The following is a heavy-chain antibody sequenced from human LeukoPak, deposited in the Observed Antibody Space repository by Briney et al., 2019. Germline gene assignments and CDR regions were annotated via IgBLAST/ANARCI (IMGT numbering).Heavy chain of an antibody. CDR1: GFTFSTYG. V-gene: IGHV3-30*03. CDR3: ARDHYGDYYFGY. D-gene: IGHD2-21*02. CDR2: ISYDGNNR. J-gene: IGHJ4*02. Sequence: GRSLRLSCAASGFTFSTYGMHWVRQAPGKGLEWVTVISYDGNNRYYADSVKGRFAISRDNSKNTLYLQMNSLRAEDTAVYYCARDHYGDYYFGYWGQGTLVTVSS.